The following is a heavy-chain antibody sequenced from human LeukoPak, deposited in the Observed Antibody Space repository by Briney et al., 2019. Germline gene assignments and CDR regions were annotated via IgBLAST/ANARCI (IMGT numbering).Heavy chain of an antibody. V-gene: IGHV3-11*01. J-gene: IGHJ6*02. CDR2: ISSSGSTI. D-gene: IGHD6-6*01. Sequence: PGGSLRLSCAASGFTFSDYYMSWIRQAPGKGLEWVSYISSSGSTIYYADSVKGRFTISRDNAKNSLYLQMNSLRAEGTAVYYCARVGSSSSAHYYYYGMDVWGQGTTVTVSS. CDR3: ARVGSSSSAHYYYYGMDV. CDR1: GFTFSDYY.